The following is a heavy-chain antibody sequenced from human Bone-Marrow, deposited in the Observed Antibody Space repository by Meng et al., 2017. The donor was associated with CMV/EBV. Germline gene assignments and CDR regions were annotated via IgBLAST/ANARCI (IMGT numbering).Heavy chain of an antibody. CDR3: ARDPPQKLGGMDV. V-gene: IGHV3-48*04. CDR1: GFTFSSYS. J-gene: IGHJ6*02. Sequence: GGSLRLSCAASGFTFSSYSMNWVRQAPGKGLEWVSYISSSSSTIYYADSVKGRFTISRDNAKNSLYLQMNSLRAEDTAVYYCARDPPQKLGGMDVWGQGTTVTVSS. CDR2: ISSSSSTI. D-gene: IGHD3-10*01.